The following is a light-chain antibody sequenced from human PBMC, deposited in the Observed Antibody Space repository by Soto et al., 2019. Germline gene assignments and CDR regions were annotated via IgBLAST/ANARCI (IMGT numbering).Light chain of an antibody. Sequence: EIVLTQSPGTLSLSPGERATLSCRASQSVIINFLAWYQQKPGQAPRLLIFVASSRATGIPDRFSGGGSGTDFTLIISRLEPEDFDVYYCQQYGSPPLTFGQVTRLEIK. CDR2: VAS. V-gene: IGKV3-20*01. J-gene: IGKJ5*01. CDR1: QSVIINF. CDR3: QQYGSPPLT.